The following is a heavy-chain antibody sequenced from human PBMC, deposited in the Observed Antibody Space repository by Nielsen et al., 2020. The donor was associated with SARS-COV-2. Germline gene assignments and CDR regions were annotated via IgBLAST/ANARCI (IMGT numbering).Heavy chain of an antibody. CDR1: GFAFSGYS. J-gene: IGHJ3*02. CDR3: AREYYYDSSGYYPRAFDI. D-gene: IGHD3-22*01. Sequence: GGSLRLSCAASGFAFSGYSMNWVRQAPGKGLEWISYISSGGTIYYADSVKGRFTISRHNSKNTLYLQMNSLRAEDTAVYYCAREYYYDSSGYYPRAFDIWGQGTMVTVSS. CDR2: ISSGGTI. V-gene: IGHV3-48*01.